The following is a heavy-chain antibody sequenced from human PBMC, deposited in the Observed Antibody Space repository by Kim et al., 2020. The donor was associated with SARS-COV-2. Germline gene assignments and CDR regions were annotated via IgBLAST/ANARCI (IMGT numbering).Heavy chain of an antibody. CDR3: ARRGAAASYYFDY. CDR1: GFTFSSFG. D-gene: IGHD6-13*01. CDR2: ISANGVNT. J-gene: IGHJ4*02. Sequence: GGSLRLSCAASGFTFSSFGMTWVRQAPGKGLEWVSIISANGVNTYYADSVKGRFTISRDNSKNTLYLQMNSLRAEDTAVYYCARRGAAASYYFDYWGQGTLVTVSA. V-gene: IGHV3-23*01.